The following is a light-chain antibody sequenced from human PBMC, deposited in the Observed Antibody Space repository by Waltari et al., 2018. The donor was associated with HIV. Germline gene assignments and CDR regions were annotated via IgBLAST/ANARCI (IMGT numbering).Light chain of an antibody. V-gene: IGLV2-14*03. Sequence: QSALTQPASVSGSPGQSITISCSGTSSDVGGYNYVSWYQQHPGKAPKLIIYDVTNRPSGVSSRFSGSKSGNTASLTISGLQAEDAADYYCNSYTFNGAVVFGGRTRLTVL. J-gene: IGLJ3*02. CDR1: SSDVGGYNY. CDR2: DVT. CDR3: NSYTFNGAVV.